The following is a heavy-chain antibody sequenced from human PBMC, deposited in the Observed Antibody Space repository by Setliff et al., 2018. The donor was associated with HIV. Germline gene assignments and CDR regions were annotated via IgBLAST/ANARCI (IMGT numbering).Heavy chain of an antibody. CDR2: VHHTGYL. D-gene: IGHD5-18*01. CDR1: GGPLTDHY. Sequence: PSETLSLTCAVHGGPLTDHYWNWIRQSPGKGLEWIAEVHHTGYLNYNPSLKSRVTISGDTSKNQVSLRLSSVTAADTAVYYCARTKAYTVMGFDYWGQGTLVTVSS. J-gene: IGHJ4*02. CDR3: ARTKAYTVMGFDY. V-gene: IGHV4-34*01.